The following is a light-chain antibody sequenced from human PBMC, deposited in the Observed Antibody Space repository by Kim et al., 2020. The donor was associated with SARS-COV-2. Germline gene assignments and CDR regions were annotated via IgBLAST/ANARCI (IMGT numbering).Light chain of an antibody. CDR3: QQYSHWPLT. V-gene: IGKV3-15*01. CDR1: QSVSSN. J-gene: IGKJ4*01. Sequence: EIVMTQSPATLSVSPGERATLSCRASQSVSSNLAWYQQKPGQAPRLLIYGASTRATGIPGRFSGRGSGTEFTLTISSLQSEDFAVYYCQQYSHWPLTFGGGAKVDIK. CDR2: GAS.